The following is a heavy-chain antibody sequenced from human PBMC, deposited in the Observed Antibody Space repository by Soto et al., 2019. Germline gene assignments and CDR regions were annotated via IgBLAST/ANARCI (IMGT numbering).Heavy chain of an antibody. CDR3: ARGAAAKIVVVMYDALEI. J-gene: IGHJ3*02. V-gene: IGHV1-69*13. CDR1: VGPFSRYS. CDR2: IIPIFGIP. Sequence: SVTVSCKASVGPFSRYSITCGRQAPGHGLEWIGRIIPIFGIPTYAQKFQGRVTISADESTGTAYMELSSLRSEDTAVYYCARGAAAKIVVVMYDALEIWGQGTMVTVSS. D-gene: IGHD3-22*01.